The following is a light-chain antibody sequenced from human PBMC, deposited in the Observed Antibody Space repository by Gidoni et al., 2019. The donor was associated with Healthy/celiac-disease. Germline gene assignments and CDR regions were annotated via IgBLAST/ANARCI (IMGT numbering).Light chain of an antibody. V-gene: IGKV3-20*01. CDR1: QSVSNNY. CDR2: GPS. Sequence: EMMLTQPPATLALSPGAGATLSCRASQSVSNNYLAWYQQKPGQAPSLLIYGPSSRATVSPDRLSGSWSGTYFTLTISRLEPEAFAVYYCQQYGSSPQTFGQGTKVEIK. J-gene: IGKJ1*01. CDR3: QQYGSSPQT.